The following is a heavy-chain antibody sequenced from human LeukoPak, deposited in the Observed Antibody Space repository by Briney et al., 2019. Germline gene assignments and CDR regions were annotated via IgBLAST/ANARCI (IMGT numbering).Heavy chain of an antibody. CDR1: GDSISSYY. CDR2: IFSSGST. CDR3: ARGVSGFSRIFDY. V-gene: IGHV4-59*01. J-gene: IGHJ4*02. Sequence: SETLSLTCTVSGDSISSYYWSWIRQPPGKELEWIGCIFSSGSTNYKPTIKSRVSISVDTSKKQFSLELSSVTAADTAVYYCARGVSGFSRIFDYWGQGTLVTVSS. D-gene: IGHD2-15*01.